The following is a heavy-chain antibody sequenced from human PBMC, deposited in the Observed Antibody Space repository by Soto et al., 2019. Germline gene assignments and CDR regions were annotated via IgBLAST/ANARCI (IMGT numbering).Heavy chain of an antibody. CDR2: ISAYNGNT. Sequence: ASGKVSCKASGYTFTNYGISWVRQAPGQGLEWMGWISAYNGNTKYAQKLQGRVTMTTDTSTSTAYMELRSLRSDDTAVYYCARGLFSGSYYNQYNWFAPCGQGTLVPVSS. CDR3: ARGLFSGSYYNQYNWFAP. CDR1: GYTFTNYG. J-gene: IGHJ5*02. V-gene: IGHV1-18*01. D-gene: IGHD3-10*02.